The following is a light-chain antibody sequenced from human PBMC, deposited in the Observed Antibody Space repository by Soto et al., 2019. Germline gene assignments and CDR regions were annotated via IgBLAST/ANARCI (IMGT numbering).Light chain of an antibody. CDR3: QQFGNSPYT. J-gene: IGKJ2*01. Sequence: EIVLTQSPGTLSLSPGERATLSCRASQSVSSSYLAWYQQKPGQTPKLLIYGASNRATGIPDRFSGSGSGTDFTLTISSLEPEDFAVYYCQQFGNSPYTFGQGTKLEIK. CDR1: QSVSSSY. CDR2: GAS. V-gene: IGKV3-20*01.